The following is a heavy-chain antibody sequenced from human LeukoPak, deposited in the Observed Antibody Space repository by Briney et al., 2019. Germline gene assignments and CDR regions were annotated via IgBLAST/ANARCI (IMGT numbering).Heavy chain of an antibody. CDR2: ISGSGGST. D-gene: IGHD6-19*01. V-gene: IGHV3-23*01. Sequence: GGSLRLSCAASGFTFSSYAMSWVRQAPGKGLVWVSAISGSGGSTYYADSVKGRFTISRDNSKNTLYLQMNSLRAEDTAVYYCAKDLLAVAGYNWFDPWGQGTLVTVSS. CDR1: GFTFSSYA. CDR3: AKDLLAVAGYNWFDP. J-gene: IGHJ5*02.